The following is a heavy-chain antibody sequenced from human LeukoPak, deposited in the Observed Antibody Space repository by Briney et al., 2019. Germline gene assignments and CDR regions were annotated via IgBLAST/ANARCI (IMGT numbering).Heavy chain of an antibody. J-gene: IGHJ5*02. CDR3: ARGGDNWDEGGNWFDP. Sequence: ASVKVSCKASGYTFTSYDINWVRQATGQGLEWMGWMNPNSGNTGYAQKFQGRVTMTRNTSIGTDYMELSSLRSEDTAVYYCARGGDNWDEGGNWFDPWGQGTLVTVSS. V-gene: IGHV1-8*01. CDR1: GYTFTSYD. D-gene: IGHD1-1*01. CDR2: MNPNSGNT.